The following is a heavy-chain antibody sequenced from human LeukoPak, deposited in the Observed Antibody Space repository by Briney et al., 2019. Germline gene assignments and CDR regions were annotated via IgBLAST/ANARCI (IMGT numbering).Heavy chain of an antibody. V-gene: IGHV4-39*01. CDR3: ARAEGPFDY. CDR2: IYYSGST. J-gene: IGHJ4*02. Sequence: SETLSLTCTVSGGSISSSSYYWGWIRQPPGKGLEWIGSIYYSGSTYYNPSLKSRVTISVDTSKNQSSLKLSSVTAADTAVYYCARAEGPFDYWGQGTLVTVSS. CDR1: GGSISSSSYY.